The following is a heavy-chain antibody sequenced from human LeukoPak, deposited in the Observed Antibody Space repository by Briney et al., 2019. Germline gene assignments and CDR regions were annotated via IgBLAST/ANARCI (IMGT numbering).Heavy chain of an antibody. CDR2: ISYDGSNK. Sequence: GGSLRLSCAASGFTFSSYAMHWVRQAPGKGLEWVAVISYDGSNKYYADSVKGRFTISRDNSKNTLYLQMNSLRAEDTAVYYCARGPDYDILTGYDNWGQGTLVTVSS. CDR1: GFTFSSYA. V-gene: IGHV3-30-3*01. D-gene: IGHD3-9*01. J-gene: IGHJ4*02. CDR3: ARGPDYDILTGYDN.